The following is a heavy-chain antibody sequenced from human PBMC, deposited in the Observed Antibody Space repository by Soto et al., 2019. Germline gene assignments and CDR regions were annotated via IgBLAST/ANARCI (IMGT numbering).Heavy chain of an antibody. Sequence: PSETLSLTCTVSGGSISSSSYYWGWIRQPPGKGLEWIGSIYYSGSAYHNPSLKSRVTISVDTSKNQFSLNLSSVTAADTAVYYCARRLYYDSSGFEGGGMDVWGQGTTVTVSS. V-gene: IGHV4-39*01. J-gene: IGHJ6*02. CDR1: GGSISSSSYY. CDR2: IYYSGSA. D-gene: IGHD3-22*01. CDR3: ARRLYYDSSGFEGGGMDV.